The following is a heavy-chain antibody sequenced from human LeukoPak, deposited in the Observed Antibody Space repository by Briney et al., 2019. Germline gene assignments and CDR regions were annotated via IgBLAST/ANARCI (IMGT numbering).Heavy chain of an antibody. CDR2: INHSGST. Sequence: SETLSLTCAVYGGSFSGYYWSWIRQPPGKGLEWIGEINHSGSTNYNPSLKSRVTISVDTSKSKFSLKLNSMTAADTAVYYCARGAQTYYDKAPVDYWGQGTLVTVSS. D-gene: IGHD3-22*01. J-gene: IGHJ4*02. V-gene: IGHV4-34*01. CDR3: ARGAQTYYDKAPVDY. CDR1: GGSFSGYY.